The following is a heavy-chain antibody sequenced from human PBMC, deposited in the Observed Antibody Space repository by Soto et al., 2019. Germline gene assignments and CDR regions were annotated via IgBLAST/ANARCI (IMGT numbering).Heavy chain of an antibody. J-gene: IGHJ5*02. CDR1: GGSVNTGPYY. D-gene: IGHD2-21*01. CDR2: IHYSGSI. CDR3: ARRRKDCFDT. V-gene: IGHV4-39*02. Sequence: QLQLQESGPGLVEPSETLSLSCTVSGGSVNTGPYYWGWIRQRPGKGLEWIGSIHYSGSIFYNPPLRSRVTTSLDTSNNHLSLTLSSVTAADTAVYYCARRRKDCFDTWGQGTLVNVSS.